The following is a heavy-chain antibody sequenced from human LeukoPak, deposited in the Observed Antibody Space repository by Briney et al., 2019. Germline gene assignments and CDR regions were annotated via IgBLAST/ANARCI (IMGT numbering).Heavy chain of an antibody. CDR2: VYYTGNA. CDR3: ARLSVLSGHRGAFDI. D-gene: IGHD2-8*02. Sequence: SETLSLTCAVSGDSISNHIYYWDWIRQTPGQGLEWIGAVYYTGNAYYNPSLKSRVTISVDTSDNRFSLHLSSVNAADTAIYYCARLSVLSGHRGAFDIWGQGTLVTVSS. J-gene: IGHJ3*02. CDR1: GDSISNHIYY. V-gene: IGHV4-39*01.